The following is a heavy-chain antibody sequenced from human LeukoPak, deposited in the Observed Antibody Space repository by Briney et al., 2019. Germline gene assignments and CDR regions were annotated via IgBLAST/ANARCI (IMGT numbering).Heavy chain of an antibody. D-gene: IGHD3-3*01. V-gene: IGHV3-7*01. CDR2: IKQDGSEK. Sequence: GGSLRLSCAASGFTFSNYWMSWVRQAPGKGLEWVANIKQDGSEKYYVDSVKGRFTISRDNAKNSVYLQMNNLRGEDTAVYYCARLYDFWSGYWPYCFDCWGQGTLVTVSS. CDR3: ARLYDFWSGYWPYCFDC. CDR1: GFTFSNYW. J-gene: IGHJ4*02.